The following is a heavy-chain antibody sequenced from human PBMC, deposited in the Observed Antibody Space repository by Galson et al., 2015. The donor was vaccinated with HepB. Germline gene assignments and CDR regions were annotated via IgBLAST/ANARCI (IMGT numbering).Heavy chain of an antibody. CDR3: ARVKYDFWSGYYKTTADAFDI. Sequence: CAISGDSVSSNSAAWNWIRQSPSRGLEWLGRTYYRSKWYNDYAVSVKSRITINPDTSKNQFSLQLNSVTPEDTAVYYCARVKYDFWSGYYKTTADAFDIWGQGTMVTVSS. D-gene: IGHD3-3*01. CDR2: TYYRSKWYN. V-gene: IGHV6-1*01. J-gene: IGHJ3*02. CDR1: GDSVSSNSAA.